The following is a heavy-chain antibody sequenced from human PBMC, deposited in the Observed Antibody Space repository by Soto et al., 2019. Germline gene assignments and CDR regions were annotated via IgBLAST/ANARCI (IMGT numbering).Heavy chain of an antibody. Sequence: GGSLRLSCAASGFTFSSYWMSWVRQAPGKGLEWVANIKQDGSEKYYVDSVKARFTISRDNSKNTLYLQMSSLRTEDTAVYYCVKGVSYAFDIWAQGTLVTVSS. D-gene: IGHD3-16*01. CDR3: VKGVSYAFDI. CDR1: GFTFSSYW. CDR2: IKQDGSEK. V-gene: IGHV3-7*01. J-gene: IGHJ3*02.